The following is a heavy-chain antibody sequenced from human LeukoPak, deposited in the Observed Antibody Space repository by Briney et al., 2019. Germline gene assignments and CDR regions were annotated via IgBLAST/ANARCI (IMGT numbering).Heavy chain of an antibody. Sequence: GGSLRLSCAASGFTFSSYAMSWVRQAPGKGLEWVSAISASGVSTFYADSVKGRFTISRDNSKTTLYLQMNSLRAEDTAVYYCAKREFDSSDFDYWGQGTLVTVSS. CDR3: AKREFDSSDFDY. V-gene: IGHV3-23*01. D-gene: IGHD6-6*01. CDR1: GFTFSSYA. J-gene: IGHJ4*02. CDR2: ISASGVST.